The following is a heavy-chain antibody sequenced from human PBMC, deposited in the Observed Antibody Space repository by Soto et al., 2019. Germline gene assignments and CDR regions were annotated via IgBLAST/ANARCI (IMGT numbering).Heavy chain of an antibody. Sequence: GGSLRLSCAASGFTFSSYSMNWVRQAPGKGLEWVSYISSSSSTIYYADSVKGRFTISRDNAKNSLYLQMNSLRDEDTALYYCARVGNRQWLAVYDAFDIWGQGTMVTVSS. D-gene: IGHD6-19*01. V-gene: IGHV3-48*02. CDR2: ISSSSSTI. J-gene: IGHJ3*02. CDR3: ARVGNRQWLAVYDAFDI. CDR1: GFTFSSYS.